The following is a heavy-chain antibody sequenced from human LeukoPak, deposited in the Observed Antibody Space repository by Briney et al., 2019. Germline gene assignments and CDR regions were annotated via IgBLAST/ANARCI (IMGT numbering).Heavy chain of an antibody. V-gene: IGHV3-30*12. J-gene: IGHJ4*02. D-gene: IGHD4-17*01. CDR1: GFTLSSYG. CDR3: ARENDYALDY. Sequence: GGSLRLSCAASGFTLSSYGMHWVRQAPGTGLEWMAVIRYVGSDKYYADSVKGRFTISRDNSQNTMYLQMTSLTAEDTAVYYCARENDYALDYWGQGTLVTVSS. CDR2: IRYVGSDK.